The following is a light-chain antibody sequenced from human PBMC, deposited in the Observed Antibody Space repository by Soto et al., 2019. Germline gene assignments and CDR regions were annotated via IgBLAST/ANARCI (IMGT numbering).Light chain of an antibody. J-gene: IGLJ1*01. CDR2: YDD. V-gene: IGLV1-36*01. CDR1: SSNIGNNA. CDR3: AAWDDSLNGYV. Sequence: QSVLTQPPSVSEAPRQRVTISCSGSSSNIGNNAVNWYQQLPGKAPKLLIYYDDLLPSGVSDRFSGSKSGTSASLAISGLHFEDEADYYCAAWDDSLNGYVFGPGTRVTVL.